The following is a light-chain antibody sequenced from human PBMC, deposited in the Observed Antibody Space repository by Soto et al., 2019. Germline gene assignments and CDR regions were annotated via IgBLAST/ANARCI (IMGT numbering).Light chain of an antibody. CDR1: SSDVGAYNF. CDR3: CSYADNYSYV. Sequence: QSALTQPRSVSGSPGQSVTISCTGTSSDVGAYNFVSWYQQHPGIAPELMTYDVSKRPSGVPDRFSGSKSGNTASLTISGLQAEDEADYYCCSYADNYSYVFGTGTKGTVL. J-gene: IGLJ1*01. V-gene: IGLV2-11*01. CDR2: DVS.